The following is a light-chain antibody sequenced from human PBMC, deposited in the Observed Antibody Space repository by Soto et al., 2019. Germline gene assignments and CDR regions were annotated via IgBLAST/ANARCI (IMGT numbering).Light chain of an antibody. Sequence: QSALTQPPSVSGAPGQRVTISCTGSSSNIGAGYDVHWYQQLPGTAPKLLIYVNNNRPSGVPDRFSGSKSGTSASLAITGLQAEDEADYYCQSYDSSLSGSYVFGTGTKVTVL. CDR2: VNN. CDR3: QSYDSSLSGSYV. J-gene: IGLJ1*01. CDR1: SSNIGAGYD. V-gene: IGLV1-40*01.